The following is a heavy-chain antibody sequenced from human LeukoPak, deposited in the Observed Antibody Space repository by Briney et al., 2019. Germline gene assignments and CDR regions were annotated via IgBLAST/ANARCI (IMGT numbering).Heavy chain of an antibody. CDR3: ARGSPVGATTGLHS. Sequence: PSQTLSLTCTVSGGSISSGGYYWSWIRQHPGKGLEWIGYIYYSGSTYYNPSLKSRVTISVDTSKNQFSLKLSSVTAADTAVYSCARGSPVGATTGLHSWGQGTLVTVSS. J-gene: IGHJ4*02. CDR2: IYYSGST. D-gene: IGHD1-26*01. CDR1: GGSISSGGYY. V-gene: IGHV4-31*03.